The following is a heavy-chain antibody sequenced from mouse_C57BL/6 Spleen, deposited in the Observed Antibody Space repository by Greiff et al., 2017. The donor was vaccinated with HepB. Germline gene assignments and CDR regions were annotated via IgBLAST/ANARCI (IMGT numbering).Heavy chain of an antibody. CDR1: GFTFSSYG. CDR2: ISSGGSYT. Sequence: EVKLVESGGDLVKPGGSLKLSCAASGFTFSSYGMSWVRQTPDKRLEWVATISSGGSYTYYPDSVKGRFTISRDNAKNTLYLQMSSLKSEDTAMYYCARRDSNPLYAMDYWGQGTSVTVSS. V-gene: IGHV5-6*02. D-gene: IGHD2-5*01. J-gene: IGHJ4*01. CDR3: ARRDSNPLYAMDY.